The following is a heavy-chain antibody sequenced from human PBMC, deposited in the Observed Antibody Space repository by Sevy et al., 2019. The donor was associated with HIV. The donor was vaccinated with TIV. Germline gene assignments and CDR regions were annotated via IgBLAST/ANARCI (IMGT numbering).Heavy chain of an antibody. CDR1: GGSISSGNYY. D-gene: IGHD3-22*01. CDR2: IYYSGST. Sequence: SETLSLTCTVSGGSISSGNYYWSWIRQPPGEGLEWIGYIYYSGSTYYNPSLKSRVTISVDTSKNQFSLKLSSVTAADTAVYFCAREDYYDSSAYYGSFAYWGQGTPVTVSS. CDR3: AREDYYDSSAYYGSFAY. J-gene: IGHJ4*02. V-gene: IGHV4-30-4*01.